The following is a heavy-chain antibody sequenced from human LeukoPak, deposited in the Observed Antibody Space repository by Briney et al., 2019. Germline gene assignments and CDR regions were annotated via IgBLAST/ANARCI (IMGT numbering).Heavy chain of an antibody. D-gene: IGHD3-22*01. CDR2: INPSGST. V-gene: IGHV4-34*01. J-gene: IGHJ3*02. Sequence: SETLSLTCAVYGGSFSGYYCSWIRQLPGKGLEWIGVINPSGSTNYYPSLKNRVTISVDTNKIQFSLKLSSVTAAETAVYYCARGGWLGTMIVVAAKRPRRYAFDIWGQGTMVTVSS. CDR1: GGSFSGYY. CDR3: ARGGWLGTMIVVAAKRPRRYAFDI.